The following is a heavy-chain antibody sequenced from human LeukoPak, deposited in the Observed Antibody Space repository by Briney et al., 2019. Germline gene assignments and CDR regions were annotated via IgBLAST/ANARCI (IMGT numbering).Heavy chain of an antibody. V-gene: IGHV3-9*01. CDR3: AKENDAFDI. CDR1: GFTFDDYA. CDR2: ISWNSGSI. Sequence: GGSLRLSCAASGFTFDDYAMHWVRQAPGKGLEWVSGISWNSGSIGYADSVKGRFTISRDDAKNSLYLQMNSLRAEDTALYYCAKENDAFDIWGQGTMVTVSS. J-gene: IGHJ3*02.